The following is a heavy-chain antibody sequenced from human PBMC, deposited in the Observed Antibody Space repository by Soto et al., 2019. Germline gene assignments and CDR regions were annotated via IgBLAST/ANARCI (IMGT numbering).Heavy chain of an antibody. J-gene: IGHJ4*02. V-gene: IGHV3-30-3*01. CDR2: ISYDGSNK. CDR1: GFTFSSYA. D-gene: IGHD2-8*01. CDR3: AVSDLGTQVARMGY. Sequence: QVQLVESGGGVVQPGRSLRLSCAASGFTFSSYAMHWVRQAPGKGLEWVAVISYDGSNKYYADSVKGRFTISRDNSKNTLYLQMNSLRAEDTAVYYCAVSDLGTQVARMGYWGQGTLVTVSS.